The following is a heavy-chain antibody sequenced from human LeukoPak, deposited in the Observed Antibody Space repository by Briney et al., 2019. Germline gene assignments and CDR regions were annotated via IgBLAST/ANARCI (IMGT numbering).Heavy chain of an antibody. D-gene: IGHD3-10*01. Sequence: PSETLSLTCAVYGGSFSGYYWSWIRQPPGKGLEWIGEINHSGSTNYNPSLKSRVTISVDTSKNQFSLKLSSVTAADTAVYYCARAPYYYGSGTRKVFPWFDPWGQGTLVTVSS. CDR2: INHSGST. CDR3: ARAPYYYGSGTRKVFPWFDP. CDR1: GGSFSGYY. V-gene: IGHV4-34*01. J-gene: IGHJ5*02.